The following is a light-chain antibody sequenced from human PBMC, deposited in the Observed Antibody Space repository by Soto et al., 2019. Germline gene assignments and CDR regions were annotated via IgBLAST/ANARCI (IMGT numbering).Light chain of an antibody. V-gene: IGKV3-15*01. CDR1: QSVSSN. CDR3: QQYNNWPPWT. J-gene: IGKJ1*01. CDR2: GAS. Sequence: EIVMTQSPATLSVSPGERATLSCRASQSVSSNLAWYQQKPGQAPRLLIYGASTRATGIPSRFSGSGSGTEFTLTISSLQSEDLAVYYCQQYNNWPPWTFGQGTKVEI.